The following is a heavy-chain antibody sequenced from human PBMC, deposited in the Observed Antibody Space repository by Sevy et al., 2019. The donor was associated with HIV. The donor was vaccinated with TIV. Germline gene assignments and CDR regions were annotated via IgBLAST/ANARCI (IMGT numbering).Heavy chain of an antibody. CDR2: IKQDGNEK. CDR3: AREAVAGRSGPWKADYYYAGTDV. CDR1: GFIFSDYW. J-gene: IGHJ6*02. V-gene: IGHV3-7*01. Sequence: GGSLRLSCLASGFIFSDYWMTWVRQAPGKGLEWVANIKQDGNEKYYMDSAKGRFTISRDNAKNSVYLQVNSLRAEDSAVYYCAREAVAGRSGPWKADYYYAGTDVWGQGTTVTVSS. D-gene: IGHD6-19*01.